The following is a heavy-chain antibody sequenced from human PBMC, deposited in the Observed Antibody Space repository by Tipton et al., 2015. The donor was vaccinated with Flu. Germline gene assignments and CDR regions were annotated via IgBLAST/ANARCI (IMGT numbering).Heavy chain of an antibody. CDR1: GFTFSSYA. J-gene: IGHJ4*02. Sequence: SLRLSCAASGFTFSSYAMSLVRQAPGKGLEWVSAISGSGGSPYYADSVKGRVPISRDNSKNTLYLQMTSLRAEDTAAYYCAKEVSEWELLGYVDYWGQGTLVTVSS. CDR2: ISGSGGSP. V-gene: IGHV3-23*01. D-gene: IGHD1-26*01. CDR3: AKEVSEWELLGYVDY.